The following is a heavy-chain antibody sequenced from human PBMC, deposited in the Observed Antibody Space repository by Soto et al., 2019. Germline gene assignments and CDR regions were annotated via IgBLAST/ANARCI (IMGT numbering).Heavy chain of an antibody. CDR2: IYSGGDT. CDR3: ATRMTPAPY. J-gene: IGHJ4*02. D-gene: IGHD4-17*01. V-gene: IGHV3-66*01. CDR1: GFAVSANY. Sequence: EAHLVGSGGGLVQPGGSLRLSCAASGFAVSANYLSWVRQAPGKGLEWVSLIYSGGDTDYADSVRGRFTISRDNSKNTLYLQMNSLKAEDTAVYYCATRMTPAPYWGQGAPVNVSS.